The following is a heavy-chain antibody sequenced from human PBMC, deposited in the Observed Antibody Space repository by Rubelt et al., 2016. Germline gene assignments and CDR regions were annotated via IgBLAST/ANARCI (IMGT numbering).Heavy chain of an antibody. Sequence: GGSTYYADSVKGRFTISRDNSKNTLYLQMNSLRAEDTAVYYCARDSEYWGQGTLVTVSS. D-gene: IGHD1-14*01. V-gene: IGHV3-NL1*01. CDR3: ARDSEY. J-gene: IGHJ4*02. CDR2: GGST.